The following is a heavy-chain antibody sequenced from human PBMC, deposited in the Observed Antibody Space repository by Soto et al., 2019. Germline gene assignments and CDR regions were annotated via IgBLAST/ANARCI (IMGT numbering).Heavy chain of an antibody. V-gene: IGHV3-30*03. CDR1: GFTFSSYG. CDR2: ISYDGSNK. J-gene: IGHJ3*02. CDR3: AGDRAGDASDI. Sequence: QVQLVESGGGVVQPGRSLRLSCAASGFTFSSYGMHWVRQAPGKGLEWVAVISYDGSNKYYADSVKGRFTISRDNSKNTLYLQMNSLRAEDTAVYYCAGDRAGDASDIWGQGTMVTVSS.